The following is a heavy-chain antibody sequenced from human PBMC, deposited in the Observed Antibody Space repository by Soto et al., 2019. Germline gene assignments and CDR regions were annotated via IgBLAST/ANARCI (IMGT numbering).Heavy chain of an antibody. Sequence: SLRPSDAASGFTFSSCSMQCVRKAPGKGLEWVSSISSSSSYIYYADSVKGRFTISRDNAKNSLYLQMNSLRAEDTAVYYCARVRRTVADAFDIWGQGTMVTVSS. J-gene: IGHJ3*02. CDR3: ARVRRTVADAFDI. D-gene: IGHD1-1*01. V-gene: IGHV3-21*01. CDR2: ISSSSSYI. CDR1: GFTFSSCS.